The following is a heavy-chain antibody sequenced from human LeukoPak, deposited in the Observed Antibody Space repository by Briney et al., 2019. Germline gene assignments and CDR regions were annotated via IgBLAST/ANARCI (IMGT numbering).Heavy chain of an antibody. CDR1: GYTFTSYY. Sequence: GASVKVSCKASGYTFTSYYMHWVRQAPGQGLEWMGIINPSGGSTSYAQKFQGRVTMTRDTSTSTVYMELSSLRSEDTAVYYCARDEGFTREQKAVAGDYWGQGTLVTVSS. CDR3: ARDEGFTREQKAVAGDY. CDR2: INPSGGST. D-gene: IGHD6-19*01. V-gene: IGHV1-46*01. J-gene: IGHJ4*02.